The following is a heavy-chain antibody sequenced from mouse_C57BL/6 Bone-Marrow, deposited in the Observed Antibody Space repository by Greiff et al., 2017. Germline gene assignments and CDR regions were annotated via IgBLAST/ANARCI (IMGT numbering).Heavy chain of an antibody. Sequence: QVQLQQSGAELMQPGASVKLSCKATGYTFTGYWIDWVKQRPGHGLEWIGEILPGSGSSTYNEKFKGKATFTSATTSYTAYMQRSSLTTEDSAIYYCARFHYCGSSEPWAYWGQGTLVTVSA. J-gene: IGHJ3*01. CDR1: GYTFTGYW. CDR2: ILPGSGSS. V-gene: IGHV1-9*01. D-gene: IGHD1-1*01. CDR3: ARFHYCGSSEPWAY.